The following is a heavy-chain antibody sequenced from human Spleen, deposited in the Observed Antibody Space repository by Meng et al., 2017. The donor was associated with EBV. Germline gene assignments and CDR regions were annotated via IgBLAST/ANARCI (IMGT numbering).Heavy chain of an antibody. CDR1: GDSISSFYY. J-gene: IGHJ5*02. V-gene: IGHV4-39*01. Sequence: QLQLRASGPGQVKPSXTLSLTCTXSGDSISSFYYWGWIRQPPGRGLEWIGGVHYTGSTYYSPSLKSRVTVSVDTSKNQFSLRLTSVTAADTAVYYCARPFPSWQSPRLDPFGAWGQGTLVTVSS. D-gene: IGHD6-19*01. CDR3: ARPFPSWQSPRLDPFGA. CDR2: VHYTGST.